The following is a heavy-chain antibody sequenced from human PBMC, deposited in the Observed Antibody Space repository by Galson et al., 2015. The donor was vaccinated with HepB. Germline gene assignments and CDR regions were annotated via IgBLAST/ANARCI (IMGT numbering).Heavy chain of an antibody. CDR2: FDPEDGET. CDR1: GYTLTELS. V-gene: IGHV1-24*01. Sequence: SVKVSCKVSGYTLTELSMHWVRQAPGKGLKWVGGFDPEDGETIYAQKFQGRVTMTEDTSTDTAYMELSSLRSEDTAVYYRATGRDGYPDAFDIWGQGTMVTVSS. J-gene: IGHJ3*02. D-gene: IGHD5-24*01. CDR3: ATGRDGYPDAFDI.